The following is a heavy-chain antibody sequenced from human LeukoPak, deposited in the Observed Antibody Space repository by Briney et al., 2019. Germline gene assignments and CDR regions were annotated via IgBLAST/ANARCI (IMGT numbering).Heavy chain of an antibody. V-gene: IGHV3-23*01. CDR2: ISASGDNT. J-gene: IGHJ4*02. CDR3: ARELVGATAYFDH. Sequence: GGSLRLSCAASGFIFRRYAMSWVRQAPGKGLKWVSDISASGDNTYYADPVKGRFTISRDNSKNTVYLQMNSQRAEDTAVYYCARELVGATAYFDHWGQGTLVTVSS. CDR1: GFIFRRYA. D-gene: IGHD1-26*01.